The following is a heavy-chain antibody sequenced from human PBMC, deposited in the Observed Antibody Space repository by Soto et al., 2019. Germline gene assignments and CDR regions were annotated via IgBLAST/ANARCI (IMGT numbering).Heavy chain of an antibody. CDR2: IKQDGSEK. D-gene: IGHD5-18*01. J-gene: IGHJ4*02. CDR3: ARDFEGSHGYGPVEY. CDR1: GFTFNKYW. V-gene: IGHV3-7*03. Sequence: EVQLVESGGGLVQPGGSLRLSCAASGFTFNKYWMTWVRQAPRKGLEWVANIKQDGSEKYYVDSVKGRFSISRDNAKNSVYLQMNSLRAEDTAVYYCARDFEGSHGYGPVEYWGQGTLVTVSS.